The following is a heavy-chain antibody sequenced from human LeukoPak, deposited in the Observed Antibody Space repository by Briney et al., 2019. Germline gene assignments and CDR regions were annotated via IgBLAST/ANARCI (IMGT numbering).Heavy chain of an antibody. D-gene: IGHD3-22*01. CDR2: IYSGGST. CDR1: GFTVSSNY. J-gene: IGHJ3*02. CDR3: ARRPLYDSSDPGVGAFDI. V-gene: IGHV3-53*01. Sequence: GGSLRLSCAASGFTVSSNYMSWVRQAPGKGLEWVSVIYSGGSTYYADSVKGRFTISRDNSKNTLYLQMNSLRAEDTAVYYCARRPLYDSSDPGVGAFDIWGQGTMVTVSS.